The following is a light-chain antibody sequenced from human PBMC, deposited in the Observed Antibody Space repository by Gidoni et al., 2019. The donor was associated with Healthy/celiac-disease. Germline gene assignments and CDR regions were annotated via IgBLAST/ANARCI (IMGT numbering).Light chain of an antibody. V-gene: IGKV4-1*01. CDR3: QKYYSTSYT. Sequence: IVMTQSPDSLAVSLGERATINCKSSQSVLYSSNNKNYLAWYQQKPGQPPKLLIYWASTRESGVPDRFSGSGSGTDFTLTISSLQAEDVAVYYCQKYYSTSYTFGQGTKLEIK. J-gene: IGKJ2*01. CDR2: WAS. CDR1: QSVLYSSNNKNY.